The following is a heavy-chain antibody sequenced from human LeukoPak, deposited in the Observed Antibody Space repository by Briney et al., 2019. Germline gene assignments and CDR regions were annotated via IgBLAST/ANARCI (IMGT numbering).Heavy chain of an antibody. CDR1: GGSFSGYY. D-gene: IGHD4-17*01. V-gene: IGHV4-34*01. CDR3: ARVGTTVTTGDYYGMDV. Sequence: SETLSLTCAVYGGSFSGYYWSWIRQPPGKGLEWIGEINHSGSTNYNPSLKSRVTISVDTSKNQFSLKLSSVTAADTAAYYCARVGTTVTTGDYYGMDVWGQGTTVTVSS. CDR2: INHSGST. J-gene: IGHJ6*02.